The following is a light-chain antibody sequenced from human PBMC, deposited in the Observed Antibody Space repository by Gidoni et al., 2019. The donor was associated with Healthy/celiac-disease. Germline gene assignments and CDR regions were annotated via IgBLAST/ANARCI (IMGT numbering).Light chain of an antibody. CDR3: VLYMGSGIWV. CDR1: SGPVSTRYY. CDR2: STN. J-gene: IGLJ3*02. Sequence: QNVVTQEPSFSVSPAWTVTLTCGLSSGPVSTRYYPSWYQQTPGEAPRTRIYSTNTRSSVVPDRFSGSILGNKAVLTITGAQSDDEYDYYCVLYMGSGIWVFGGGTKLTVL. V-gene: IGLV8-61*01.